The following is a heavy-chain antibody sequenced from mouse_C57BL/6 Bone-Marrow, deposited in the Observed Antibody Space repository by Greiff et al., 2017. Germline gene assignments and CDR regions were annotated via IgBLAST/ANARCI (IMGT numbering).Heavy chain of an antibody. CDR1: GFTFTSYG. J-gene: IGHJ2*01. V-gene: IGHV5-6*01. CDR3: ARRFDY. CDR2: ISSGGSYT. Sequence: EVQGVESGGDLVKPGGSLKLSCAASGFTFTSYGMSWVRQTPDKRLEWVGTISSGGSYTYYPDSVKGRFTISRDNATNTLYLQMSSLKCEDTAMYYCARRFDYWGQGTTLTVSS.